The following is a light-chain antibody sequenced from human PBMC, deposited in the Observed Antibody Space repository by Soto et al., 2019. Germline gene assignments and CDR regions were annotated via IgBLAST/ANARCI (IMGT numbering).Light chain of an antibody. CDR2: DAS. CDR1: QSVSSY. V-gene: IGKV3-11*01. Sequence: EIVLTQSPATLSLSPGERATLSCRASQSVSSYLAWYQQKPGQAPRLLIYDASNRATGIPARFSGSGYGTDFTLTISSLEPEDFAVYYCQQRSNWLWTFGQGTKVDIK. J-gene: IGKJ1*01. CDR3: QQRSNWLWT.